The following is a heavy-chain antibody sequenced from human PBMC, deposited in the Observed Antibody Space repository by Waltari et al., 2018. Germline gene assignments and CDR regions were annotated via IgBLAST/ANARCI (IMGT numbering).Heavy chain of an antibody. J-gene: IGHJ3*02. D-gene: IGHD6-19*01. CDR3: ARARGSGQDVSAFDI. V-gene: IGHV4-34*01. Sequence: QVQLQQWGAGLLKPSETLSLTCAVYGGSFSGYYWSWIRQPPGKGLEWIGEINHSGSTNYNPSLKSRVTISVDTSKNQFSLKLSSVTAADTAVYYCARARGSGQDVSAFDIWGQGTMVTVSS. CDR2: INHSGST. CDR1: GGSFSGYY.